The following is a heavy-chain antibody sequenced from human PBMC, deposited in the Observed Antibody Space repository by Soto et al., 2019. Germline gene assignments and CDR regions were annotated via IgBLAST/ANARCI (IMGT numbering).Heavy chain of an antibody. J-gene: IGHJ4*02. V-gene: IGHV3-11*05. CDR3: ARRRPTGYYNY. D-gene: IGHD3-9*01. CDR2: IGGSSSYT. CDR1: GFPFSDYY. Sequence: QVQLVESGGDLVKPGGSPRLSCAASGFPFSDYYMSWIRQAPGKGLEWVSSIGGSSSYTNNADSVKGRFTISRDNAKNSLHLQMNSLRAEDTAVYYCARRRPTGYYNYWGQGTLVTVSA.